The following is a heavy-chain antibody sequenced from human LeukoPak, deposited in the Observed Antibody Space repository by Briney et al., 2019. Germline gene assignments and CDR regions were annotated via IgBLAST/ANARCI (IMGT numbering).Heavy chain of an antibody. V-gene: IGHV1-2*06. CDR1: GHTFNGHY. J-gene: IGHJ5*02. Sequence: ASVKVSCKASGHTFNGHYIHWVRQSPGQGLEWMGRINPKSGGRGFSQKFQGRVTLTTDTSVNTAYLELSNLRSDDTAVYYCATGYSGYDLKFDPWGQGTLVTVSS. CDR2: INPKSGGR. CDR3: ATGYSGYDLKFDP. D-gene: IGHD5-12*01.